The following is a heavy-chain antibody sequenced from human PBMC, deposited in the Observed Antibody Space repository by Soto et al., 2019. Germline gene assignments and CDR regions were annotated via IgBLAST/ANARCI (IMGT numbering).Heavy chain of an antibody. CDR2: ISAYNGNT. D-gene: IGHD3-3*01. CDR3: ARGPKTLTIFGVSAPDY. V-gene: IGHV1-18*04. CDR1: GYTFTSYG. J-gene: IGHJ4*02. Sequence: ASVKVSCKASGYTFTSYGISWARQAPGQGLEWMGWISAYNGNTNYAQKLQGRVTMTTDTSTSTAYMELRSLRSDDTAVYYCARGPKTLTIFGVSAPDYWGQGTLVTVSS.